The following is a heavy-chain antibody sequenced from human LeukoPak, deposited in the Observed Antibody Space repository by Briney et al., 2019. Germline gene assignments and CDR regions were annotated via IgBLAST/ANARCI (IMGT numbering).Heavy chain of an antibody. CDR3: ARAGRDGYLYYFDY. CDR1: GGSISSSSYY. Sequence: KASETLSLTCTVSGGSISSSSYYWGWIRQPAGKGLEWIGSIYYSGSTYYNPSLKSRVTISVDTSKNQFSLKLSSVTAADTAVYYCARAGRDGYLYYFDYWGQGTLVTVYS. J-gene: IGHJ4*02. CDR2: IYYSGST. V-gene: IGHV4-39*01. D-gene: IGHD5-24*01.